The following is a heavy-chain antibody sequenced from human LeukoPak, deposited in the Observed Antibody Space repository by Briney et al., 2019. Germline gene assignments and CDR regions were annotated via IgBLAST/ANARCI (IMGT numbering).Heavy chain of an antibody. CDR1: GFTFSSYS. J-gene: IGHJ4*02. Sequence: GGSLGLSCAASGFTFSSYSMNWVRQAPGKGLEWVSSISSSSSYIYYADSVKGRFPISRDNAKNSLYLQMNSLRAEDTAVYYCAREGGIDCSSTSCYESGFDYWGQGTLVTVSS. CDR2: ISSSSSYI. V-gene: IGHV3-21*01. CDR3: AREGGIDCSSTSCYESGFDY. D-gene: IGHD2-2*01.